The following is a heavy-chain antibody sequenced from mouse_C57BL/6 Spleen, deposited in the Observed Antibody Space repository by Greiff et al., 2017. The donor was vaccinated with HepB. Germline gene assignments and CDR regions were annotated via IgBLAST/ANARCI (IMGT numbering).Heavy chain of an antibody. Sequence: EVHLVESGGGLVKPGGSLKLSCAASGFTFSDYGMHWVRQAPEKGLEWVAYISSGSSTIYYADTVKGRFTISRDNAKNTLFLQMTSLRSEDTAMYYCARPHYYGSFYYFDYWGQGTTLTVSS. CDR3: ARPHYYGSFYYFDY. CDR2: ISSGSSTI. J-gene: IGHJ2*01. CDR1: GFTFSDYG. D-gene: IGHD1-1*01. V-gene: IGHV5-17*01.